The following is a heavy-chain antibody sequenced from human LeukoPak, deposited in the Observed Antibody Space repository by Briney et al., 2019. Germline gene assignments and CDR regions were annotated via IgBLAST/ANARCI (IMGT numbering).Heavy chain of an antibody. D-gene: IGHD4-17*01. Sequence: SQTLSLTCAISGDSVSSNSAAWNWIRQSPSRGLEWLGRTYYRSKWYNDYAVSVKSRITINPDTSKNQFSLQLNSVTPEDTAVYYCARATLKETPALDYGDYCDAFDIWGQGTMVTVSS. CDR3: ARATLKETPALDYGDYCDAFDI. V-gene: IGHV6-1*01. J-gene: IGHJ3*02. CDR2: TYYRSKWYN. CDR1: GDSVSSNSAA.